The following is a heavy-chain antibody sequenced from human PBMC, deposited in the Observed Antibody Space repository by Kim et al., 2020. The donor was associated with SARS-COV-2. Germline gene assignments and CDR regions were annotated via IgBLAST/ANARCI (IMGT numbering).Heavy chain of an antibody. Sequence: GGSLRLSCAASGFTFSNAWMSWVRQAPGKGLEWVGRIKSKTDGGTTDYAAPVKGRFTISRDDSKNTLYLQMNSLKTEDTAVYYCTTEWYYYDSSGYFAFDIWGQGTMVTVSS. CDR3: TTEWYYYDSSGYFAFDI. CDR1: GFTFSNAW. V-gene: IGHV3-15*01. D-gene: IGHD3-22*01. CDR2: IKSKTDGGTT. J-gene: IGHJ3*02.